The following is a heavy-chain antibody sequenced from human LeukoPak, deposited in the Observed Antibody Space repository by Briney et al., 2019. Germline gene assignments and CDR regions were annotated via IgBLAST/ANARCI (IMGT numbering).Heavy chain of an antibody. CDR1: GFTFSSYR. J-gene: IGHJ3*02. CDR2: ISSSSSYI. D-gene: IGHD5-12*01. CDR3: ARHRIVDIVARDAFDI. Sequence: GGSLRPSCAASGFTFSSYRMNWVRQAPGKGLEWVSSISSSSSYIYYADSVKGRFTISRDNAKNSLYLQMNSLRAEDTAVYYCARHRIVDIVARDAFDIWGQGTMVTFSS. V-gene: IGHV3-21*01.